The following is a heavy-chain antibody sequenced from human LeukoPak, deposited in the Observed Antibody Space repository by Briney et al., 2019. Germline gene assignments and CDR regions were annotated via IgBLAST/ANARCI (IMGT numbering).Heavy chain of an antibody. V-gene: IGHV4-34*01. CDR3: ARAGTPPAYYYYMDV. CDR2: INHSGST. CDR1: GGSFSGYY. Sequence: PSETLSLTCAVYGGSFSGYYWSWIRQPPGKGLEWMGEINHSGSTNYNPSLKSRVTISVDTSKNQFSLKLSSVTAADTAVYYCARAGTPPAYYYYMDVWGKGTTVTVSS. J-gene: IGHJ6*03.